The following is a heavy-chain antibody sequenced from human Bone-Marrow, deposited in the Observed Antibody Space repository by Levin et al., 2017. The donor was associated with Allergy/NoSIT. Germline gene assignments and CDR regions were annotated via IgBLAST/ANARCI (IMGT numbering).Heavy chain of an antibody. V-gene: IGHV3-23*01. CDR3: AKKRSGSSSDLFDY. D-gene: IGHD6-6*01. CDR2: ISGSGGST. Sequence: GESLKISCAASGFTFSSYAMSWVRQAPGKGLEWVSAISGSGGSTYYADSVKGRFTISRDNSKNTLYLQMNSLRDEDTAVYYCAKKRSGSSSDLFDYWGQGMLVTVSS. CDR1: GFTFSSYA. J-gene: IGHJ4*02.